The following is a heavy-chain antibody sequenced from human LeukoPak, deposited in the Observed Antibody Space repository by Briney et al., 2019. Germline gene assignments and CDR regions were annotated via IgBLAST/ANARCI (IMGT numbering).Heavy chain of an antibody. D-gene: IGHD6-13*01. V-gene: IGHV5-51*01. CDR3: ARRQRLVIGAFDI. Sequence: ESLKISCKGSGYSFTSYWIGWVRQMPGKGLEWMGIIHPGDSDTSDSSPFQCQVTISADKSISTAYLQWNNLKASDTAMYYCARRQRLVIGAFDIWGQGTMVTVSS. CDR1: GYSFTSYW. CDR2: IHPGDSDT. J-gene: IGHJ3*02.